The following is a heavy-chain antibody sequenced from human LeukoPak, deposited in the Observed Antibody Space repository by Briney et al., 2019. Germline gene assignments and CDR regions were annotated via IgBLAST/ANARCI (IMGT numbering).Heavy chain of an antibody. CDR2: IYTSGST. D-gene: IGHD4-17*01. CDR1: GGSISSGSYY. CDR3: ARVMGYGDYPFDY. V-gene: IGHV4-61*02. J-gene: IGHJ4*02. Sequence: SQTLSLTCTVSGGSISSGSYYWSWIRQPAGKGLEWIGRIYTSGSTNYNPSLKSRVTISVDTSKHQFSLKLSSVTAADTAVYYCARVMGYGDYPFDYWGQGTLVTVSS.